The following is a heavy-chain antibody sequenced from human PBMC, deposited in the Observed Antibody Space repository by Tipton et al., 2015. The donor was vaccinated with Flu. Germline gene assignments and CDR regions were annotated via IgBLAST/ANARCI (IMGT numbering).Heavy chain of an antibody. CDR1: GFTVSSNY. Sequence: SLRLSCVVSGFTVSSNYMTWVRQAPGKGLEWVSVIYSGGSTKYADSVKGRFTISRDNSKNTLYLQWNSLTTEDTAVYYCATLGNSGTDGFDIWGQGTMVTISS. CDR3: ATLGNSGTDGFDI. CDR2: IYSGGST. J-gene: IGHJ3*02. D-gene: IGHD5-12*01. V-gene: IGHV3-53*05.